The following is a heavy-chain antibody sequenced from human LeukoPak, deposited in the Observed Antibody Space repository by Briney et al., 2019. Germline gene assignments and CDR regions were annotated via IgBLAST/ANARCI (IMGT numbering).Heavy chain of an antibody. Sequence: PSETLSLTCTVSGGSISSYYWSWIRQPPGKGLEWIGYIYYSGSTNYNPSLKSRVTISVDTSKNQFSLKLSSVTAADTAVYYCARDEGAAGIRHWGQGTLVTVSS. CDR1: GGSISSYY. J-gene: IGHJ4*02. CDR2: IYYSGST. D-gene: IGHD6-13*01. CDR3: ARDEGAAGIRH. V-gene: IGHV4-59*12.